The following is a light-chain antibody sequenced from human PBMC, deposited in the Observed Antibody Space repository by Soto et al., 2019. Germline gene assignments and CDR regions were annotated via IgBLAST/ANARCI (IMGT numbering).Light chain of an antibody. J-gene: IGKJ4*01. CDR1: QSVSSY. CDR3: QQRSNWPT. Sequence: EIVLTQSPATLSLSPGERATLSCRASQSVSSYLAWYQQKPGQAPRLLIYDASSRATGIPARFSGSGSGTDFTLTISSLEPEDFAVYYCQQRSNWPTFGGGTKVEL. CDR2: DAS. V-gene: IGKV3-11*01.